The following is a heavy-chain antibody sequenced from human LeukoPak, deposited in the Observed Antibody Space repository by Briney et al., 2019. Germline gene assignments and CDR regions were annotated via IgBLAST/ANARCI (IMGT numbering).Heavy chain of an antibody. CDR2: IYYSGST. CDR3: ARDRVEYCSGGSCYGWFDP. Sequence: PSETLSLTCTVSGGSISSYYWSWIRHPPGKGLEWIGYIYYSGSTNYNPSLKSRVTISVDTSKNQFSLKLSSVTAADTAVYYCARDRVEYCSGGSCYGWFDPWGQGTLVTVSS. D-gene: IGHD2-15*01. J-gene: IGHJ5*02. CDR1: GGSISSYY. V-gene: IGHV4-59*01.